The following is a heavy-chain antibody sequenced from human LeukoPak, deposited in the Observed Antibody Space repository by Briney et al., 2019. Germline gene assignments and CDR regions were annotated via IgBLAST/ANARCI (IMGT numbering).Heavy chain of an antibody. D-gene: IGHD6-13*01. V-gene: IGHV1-24*01. Sequence: ASVKVSCKVSGHTLTELSIHWVRQAPGKGLEWMGSFDPEDGETIYAQNFQGRLTLTEDTSTDTAYMELSSLRSEDTAVFYCATDRWSASGPFDFWGQGTLVTVSS. CDR2: FDPEDGET. J-gene: IGHJ4*02. CDR1: GHTLTELS. CDR3: ATDRWSASGPFDF.